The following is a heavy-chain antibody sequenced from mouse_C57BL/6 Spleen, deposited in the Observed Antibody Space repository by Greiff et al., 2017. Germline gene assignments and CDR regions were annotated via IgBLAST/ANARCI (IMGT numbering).Heavy chain of an antibody. CDR3: ARTWDYAMDY. CDR1: GYTFTDYY. V-gene: IGHV1-19*01. D-gene: IGHD4-1*01. J-gene: IGHJ4*01. CDR2: INPYNGGT. Sequence: EVQLVESGPVLVKPGASVKMSCKASGYTFTDYYMNWVKQSHGKSLEWIGVINPYNGGTSYNQKFKGKATLTVDKSSSTAYMELNSLTSEDSAVYYCARTWDYAMDYWGQGTSVTVSS.